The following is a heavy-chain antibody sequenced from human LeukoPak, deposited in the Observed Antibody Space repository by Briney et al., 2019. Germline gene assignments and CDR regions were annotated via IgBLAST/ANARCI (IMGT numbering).Heavy chain of an antibody. CDR2: ISSSGSTI. CDR3: ARGPPYLGVVTN. D-gene: IGHD3-3*01. J-gene: IGHJ4*02. CDR1: GFTFSSYE. Sequence: PGGSLRFSCAASGFTFSSYEMNWVRQAPGKGLEWVSYISSSGSTIYYADSVKGRFTISRDNAKNSLYLQMNSLRAEDTAVYYCARGPPYLGVVTNWGQGTLVTVSS. V-gene: IGHV3-48*03.